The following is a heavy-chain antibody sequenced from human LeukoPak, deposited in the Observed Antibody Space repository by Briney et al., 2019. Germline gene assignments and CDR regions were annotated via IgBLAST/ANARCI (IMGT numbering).Heavy chain of an antibody. CDR2: FYNSGNT. Sequence: SETLSLTCTVSGDSISSYYWSWIRQPPGKGLEWIGYFYNSGNTNYNPSLKSRVTISVDTSKNQFSLKLSSVTAADTAVYYCADVGGSGSLQWGQGTLVTVSS. CDR1: GDSISSYY. CDR3: ADVGGSGSLQ. V-gene: IGHV4-59*12. D-gene: IGHD3-10*01. J-gene: IGHJ4*02.